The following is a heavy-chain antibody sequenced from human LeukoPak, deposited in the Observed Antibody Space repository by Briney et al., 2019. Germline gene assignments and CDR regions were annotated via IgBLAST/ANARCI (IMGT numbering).Heavy chain of an antibody. CDR1: GFTVSSNY. Sequence: PGGSLRLSCAASGFTVSSNYMSWVRQAPGKGLEWVSVVYSGGSTYYADSVKGRFTISRDNSKNTLYLQMNSLRAEDTAVYYCARGQDSSSSFDYWGQGTLVTVSS. V-gene: IGHV3-53*01. CDR3: ARGQDSSSSFDY. CDR2: VYSGGST. J-gene: IGHJ4*02. D-gene: IGHD6-6*01.